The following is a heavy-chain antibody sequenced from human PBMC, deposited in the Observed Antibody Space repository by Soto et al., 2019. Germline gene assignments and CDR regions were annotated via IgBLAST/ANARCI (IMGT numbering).Heavy chain of an antibody. Sequence: PSETLSLTCTVSGGSISSGDYYWSWIRQPPGKGLEWIGYIYYSGSTYYNPPLKSRVTISVDTSKNQFSLKLSSVTAADTAVYYCARYCSGGSCYEGRSSLFDYWGQGTLVTVSS. CDR1: GGSISSGDYY. CDR2: IYYSGST. V-gene: IGHV4-30-4*01. D-gene: IGHD2-15*01. J-gene: IGHJ4*02. CDR3: ARYCSGGSCYEGRSSLFDY.